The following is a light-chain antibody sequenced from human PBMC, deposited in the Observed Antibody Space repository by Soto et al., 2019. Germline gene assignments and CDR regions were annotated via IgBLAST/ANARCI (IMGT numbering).Light chain of an antibody. CDR1: QSVSSSY. CDR2: DAS. CDR3: QQRNNWPWT. Sequence: EIVMTQSPGTLSLSPGGRATLSCRASQSVSSSYLAWYQQKPGQAPRLLVYDASNRATGIPARFSGSGSGTVFTLTISSLEPEDFAVYYCQQRNNWPWTFGQGTKVDIK. V-gene: IGKV3D-20*02. J-gene: IGKJ1*01.